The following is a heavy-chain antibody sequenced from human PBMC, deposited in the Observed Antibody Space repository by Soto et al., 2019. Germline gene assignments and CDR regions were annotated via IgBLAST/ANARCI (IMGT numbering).Heavy chain of an antibody. Sequence: SETLSLTCTVSGGSISRYYWSWIRQPAGKGLEWVGRIYTSGSTNYNPSLKSRVKMSVDTSKNQFSLKMSSVIAADTDVYYCARGHSRRDLNWFHPWGQGTLLTVS. CDR2: IYTSGST. CDR1: GGSISRYY. V-gene: IGHV4-4*07. D-gene: IGHD6-13*01. J-gene: IGHJ5*02. CDR3: ARGHSRRDLNWFHP.